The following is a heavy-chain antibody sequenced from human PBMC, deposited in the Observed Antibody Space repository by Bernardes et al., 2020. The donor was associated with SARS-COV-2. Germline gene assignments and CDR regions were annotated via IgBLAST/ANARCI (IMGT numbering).Heavy chain of an antibody. CDR3: ASGFYAGPFDL. CDR1: GFTFDDYG. CDR2: ITRNGGNT. Sequence: GGSLRLSCAASGFTFDDYGMSWVRQAPGKGLEWVSGITRNGGNTGYADSVKGRFSISRDNAKNSLHLQMNSLRADDTALYHCASGFYAGPFDLWGQGILVTVSS. J-gene: IGHJ4*02. D-gene: IGHD2-2*01. V-gene: IGHV3-20*01.